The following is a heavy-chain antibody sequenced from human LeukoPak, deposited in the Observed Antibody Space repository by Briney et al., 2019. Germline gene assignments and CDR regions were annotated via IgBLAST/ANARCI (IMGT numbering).Heavy chain of an antibody. Sequence: PSETLSLTCAAYGGSFSGYYWSWIRQPPGKGLEWIGEINHSGSTNYNPSLKSRVTISVDTSKNQFSLKLSSVTAADTAVYYCARGLFKGYCSGGSCYYFDYWGQGTLVTVSS. J-gene: IGHJ4*02. CDR2: INHSGST. CDR1: GGSFSGYY. D-gene: IGHD2-15*01. CDR3: ARGLFKGYCSGGSCYYFDY. V-gene: IGHV4-34*01.